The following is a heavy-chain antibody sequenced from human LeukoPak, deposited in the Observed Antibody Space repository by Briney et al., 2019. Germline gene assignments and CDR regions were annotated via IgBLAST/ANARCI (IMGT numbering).Heavy chain of an antibody. V-gene: IGHV3-15*01. CDR1: GFTFINAW. CDR2: IKATPHGGTT. CDR3: TTDGVGIEGATYDY. J-gene: IGHJ4*02. D-gene: IGHD1-26*01. Sequence: GGSLRLFCAASGFTFINAWMAWVRQAPGKGLEWVGRIKATPHGGTTDYAAPVKGRFTISRDNSKNMLYLQMNSLKTEDTAVYYCTTDGVGIEGATYDYWGQGTLVTVSS.